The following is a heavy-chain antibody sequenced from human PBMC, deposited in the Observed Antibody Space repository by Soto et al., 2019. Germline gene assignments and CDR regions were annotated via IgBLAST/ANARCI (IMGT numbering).Heavy chain of an antibody. CDR2: IYYSGST. J-gene: IGHJ4*02. Sequence: TSETLSLTCTVSGGSISSGGYYWSWIRQHPGKGLEWIGYIYYSGSTYYNPSLKSRVTISLDTSKNQFSLKLDSVTAADTAVYYCARLGGYYQAFDSWGQGTLVTVSS. CDR1: GGSISSGGYY. D-gene: IGHD3-22*01. CDR3: ARLGGYYQAFDS. V-gene: IGHV4-31*03.